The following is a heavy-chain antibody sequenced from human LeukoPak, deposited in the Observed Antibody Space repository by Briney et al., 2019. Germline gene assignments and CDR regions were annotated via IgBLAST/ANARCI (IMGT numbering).Heavy chain of an antibody. CDR1: GGSVSSVRYC. J-gene: IGHJ4*02. CDR2: VYSSGTT. CDR3: ARESYSSSYLFDF. V-gene: IGHV4-61*01. Sequence: PSETLSLTCTVSGGSVSSVRYCWSWIRQPPGKGLEWIGNVYSSGTTKYNPSLKSRVTMSVDTSKNQISLKVNSVTAADTAVYYCARESYSSSYLFDFWGQGTLVTVSS. D-gene: IGHD6-6*01.